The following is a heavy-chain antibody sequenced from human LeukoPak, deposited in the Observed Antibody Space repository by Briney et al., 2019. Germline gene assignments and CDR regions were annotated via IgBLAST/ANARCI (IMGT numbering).Heavy chain of an antibody. CDR3: ARDITGTNYSSSLYYYYYMDV. D-gene: IGHD2-8*01. V-gene: IGHV3-11*04. CDR1: GGSFSGYY. Sequence: LSLTCAVYGGSFSGYYWSWVRQAPGKGLEWVSYISSSGSTIYYADSVKGRFTISRDNAKNSLYLQMNSLRAEDTAVYYCARDITGTNYSSSLYYYYYMDVWGKGTTVTISS. J-gene: IGHJ6*03. CDR2: ISSSGSTI.